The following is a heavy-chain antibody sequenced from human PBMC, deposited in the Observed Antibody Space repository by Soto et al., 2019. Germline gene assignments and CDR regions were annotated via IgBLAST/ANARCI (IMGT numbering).Heavy chain of an antibody. J-gene: IGHJ5*02. CDR3: TRDFSGYHYGWFDP. Sequence: QVLLEESGPGLVKPSQTLSLTCTVSGVSISSTRYYWNWIRQHPGKGLEWIGFIHYSGNTYYNPSLKSRLSISVDTSKNQFSLKLSSMTAADTAVYYCTRDFSGYHYGWFDPWGQGSLVTVSS. CDR1: GVSISSTRYY. CDR2: IHYSGNT. V-gene: IGHV4-31*03. D-gene: IGHD3-16*02.